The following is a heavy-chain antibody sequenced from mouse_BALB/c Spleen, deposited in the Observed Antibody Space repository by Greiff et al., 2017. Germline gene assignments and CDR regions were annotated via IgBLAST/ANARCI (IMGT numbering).Heavy chain of an antibody. CDR2: IRNKANGYTT. D-gene: IGHD2-3*01. CDR1: GFTFTDYY. CDR3: ARDGYYWFAY. V-gene: IGHV7-3*02. Sequence: EVHLVESGGGLVQPGGSLRLSCATSGFTFTDYYMSWVRQPPGKALEWLGFIRNKANGYTTEYSASVKGRFTISRDNSQSILYLQMNTLRAEDSATYYCARDGYYWFAYWGQGTLVTVSA. J-gene: IGHJ3*01.